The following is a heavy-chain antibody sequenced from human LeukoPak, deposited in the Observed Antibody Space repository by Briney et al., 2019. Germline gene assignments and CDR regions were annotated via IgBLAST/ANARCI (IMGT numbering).Heavy chain of an antibody. J-gene: IGHJ4*02. Sequence: GGSLRLSCAASGVTFSSHSMHWVRQAPGKGLVWVSGISNDGTSTTYADSVKGRFTISRDNAKNSLYLQMNSLRVGDTAVYYCASTIFGLIALWGQGTLATVSS. V-gene: IGHV3-74*01. CDR3: ASTIFGLIAL. D-gene: IGHD3-3*01. CDR1: GVTFSSHS. CDR2: ISNDGTST.